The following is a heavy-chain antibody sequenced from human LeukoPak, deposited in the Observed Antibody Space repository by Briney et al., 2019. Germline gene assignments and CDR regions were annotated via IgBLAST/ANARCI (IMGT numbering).Heavy chain of an antibody. CDR1: GVTFSSYA. CDR3: AKALGRSVQDYFDY. Sequence: GALRLSCAASGVTFSSYAMSWVRQAPGKGLEWVSGISGSGDSTYYADSVKGRFTVSRDNSKSTLYLQMNSLRAEDTAIYYCAKALGRSVQDYFDYWGQGTLVTVSS. D-gene: IGHD1-1*01. J-gene: IGHJ4*02. CDR2: ISGSGDST. V-gene: IGHV3-23*01.